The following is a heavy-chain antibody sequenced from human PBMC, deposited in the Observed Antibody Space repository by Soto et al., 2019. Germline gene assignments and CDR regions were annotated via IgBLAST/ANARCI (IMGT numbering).Heavy chain of an antibody. D-gene: IGHD3-10*01. CDR2: MNPNSGNT. J-gene: IGHJ3*02. CDR3: ARGRGLLWFGDPTFDI. Sequence: ASMKVSCKASGYTFTSYDINWVRQATGQGLEWMGWMNPNSGNTGYAQKFQGRVTMTRNTSISTAYMELSSLRSEDTAVYYCARGRGLLWFGDPTFDIWGQGTMVTVSS. V-gene: IGHV1-8*01. CDR1: GYTFTSYD.